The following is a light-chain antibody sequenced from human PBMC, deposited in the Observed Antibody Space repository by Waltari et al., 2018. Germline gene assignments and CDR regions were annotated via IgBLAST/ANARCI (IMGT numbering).Light chain of an antibody. CDR2: DVT. Sequence: QSALTQPRSVSGSPGQSVTISCSGTSSDVGRYDYVSWYQQHPGKAPKLIIYDVTHRPSGVPDRFSGSKSDNTASLTISGLQADDEADYYCCSFAGSYTLAVFGTGTEVTVL. J-gene: IGLJ1*01. CDR3: CSFAGSYTLAV. V-gene: IGLV2-11*01. CDR1: SSDVGRYDY.